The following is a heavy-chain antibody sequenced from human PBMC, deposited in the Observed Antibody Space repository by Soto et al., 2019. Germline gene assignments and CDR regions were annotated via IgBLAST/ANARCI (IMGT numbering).Heavy chain of an antibody. J-gene: IGHJ4*02. CDR2: INPSDGST. D-gene: IGHD1-26*01. V-gene: IGHV1-46*01. CDR3: ARDLWEMTY. CDR1: GYAFTSYS. Sequence: QVHLVQSGAEVRKPGASATVSCKTSGYAFTSYSIHWVRQAPGQGLEWMGIINPSDGSTTYAQKFQGRVTVTRDTSTSTVYMELSSLRSDDTAVYYCARDLWEMTYWGQGTLVTVSS.